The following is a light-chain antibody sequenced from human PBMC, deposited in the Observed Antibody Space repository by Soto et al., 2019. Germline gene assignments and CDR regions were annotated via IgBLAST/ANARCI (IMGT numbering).Light chain of an antibody. Sequence: ESQMTLSPSTLSASVGDRVTFTCRVSQSISNWLAWYQLKRGKAPKLLIYDVSSLQSEVPSRFSGSGSGTEFTLTISTLQPYDFATYYCQQYMNYATFGQGTKVEIK. CDR2: DVS. V-gene: IGKV1-5*01. CDR1: QSISNW. J-gene: IGKJ1*01. CDR3: QQYMNYAT.